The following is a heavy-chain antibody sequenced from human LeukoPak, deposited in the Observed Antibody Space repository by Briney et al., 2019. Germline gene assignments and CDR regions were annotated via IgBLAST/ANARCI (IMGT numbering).Heavy chain of an antibody. D-gene: IGHD2-2*02. Sequence: PGGSLRLSCAASGFTFSDYYMSWIRQAPGKGLEWVSYISTGGSNIYYADSVKGRFTISRDNAKNSLYLQMNSLRAEDTAVYYCARLGVVIVPTAIGYWGQGTLVTVSS. V-gene: IGHV3-11*04. J-gene: IGHJ4*02. CDR3: ARLGVVIVPTAIGY. CDR2: ISTGGSNI. CDR1: GFTFSDYY.